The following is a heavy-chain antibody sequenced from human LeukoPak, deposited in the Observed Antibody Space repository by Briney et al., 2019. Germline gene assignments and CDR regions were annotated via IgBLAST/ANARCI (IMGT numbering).Heavy chain of an antibody. J-gene: IGHJ1*01. CDR1: GYTFTSYG. CDR3: APPGDYYDSSGYYYFQH. V-gene: IGHV1-18*01. Sequence: ASVKVSCKASGYTFTSYGISWVRQAPGQGLEWMGWISAYNGNTNYAQKLQGRVTMTTDTSTSTAYMELRSLRSDDTAVYYCAPPGDYYDSSGYYYFQHGGQGTLVTVSS. D-gene: IGHD3-22*01. CDR2: ISAYNGNT.